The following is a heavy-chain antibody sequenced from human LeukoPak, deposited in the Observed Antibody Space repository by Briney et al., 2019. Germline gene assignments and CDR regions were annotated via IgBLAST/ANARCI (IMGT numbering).Heavy chain of an antibody. CDR1: GFTLSSYA. CDR2: ISGSGGST. CDR3: ASPFWLTRYDSSGYYY. J-gene: IGHJ4*02. D-gene: IGHD3-22*01. Sequence: GGSLRLSCAASGFTLSSYAMSWVRQAPGKGLEWVSAISGSGGSTYYADSVKGRFTISRDNSKNTLYLQMNSLRAEDTAVYYCASPFWLTRYDSSGYYYWGQGTLVTVSS. V-gene: IGHV3-23*01.